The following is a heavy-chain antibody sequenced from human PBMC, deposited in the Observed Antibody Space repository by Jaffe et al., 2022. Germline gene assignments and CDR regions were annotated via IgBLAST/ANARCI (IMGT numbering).Heavy chain of an antibody. V-gene: IGHV3-30*02. CDR3: AKTSRTSGYFDY. CDR2: IRYDGSNK. D-gene: IGHD6-25*01. CDR1: GFTFSSYG. Sequence: QVQLVESGGGVVQPGGSLRLSCAASGFTFSSYGMHWVRQAPGKGLEWVAFIRYDGSNKYYADSVKGRFTISRDNSKNTLYLQMNSLRAEDTAVYYCAKTSRTSGYFDYWGQGTLVTVSS. J-gene: IGHJ4*02.